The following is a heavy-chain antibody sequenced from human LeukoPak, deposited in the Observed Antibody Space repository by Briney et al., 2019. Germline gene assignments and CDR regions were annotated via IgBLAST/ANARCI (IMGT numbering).Heavy chain of an antibody. CDR1: GFTFSTYV. Sequence: RGSLRLSCAASGFTFSTYVMSWVRQTPGKGLEWVSTISNSGGSTYNADSVKGRFTISRDNSKNTLYLQMNSLRAEDTAVYFCANSYTVTTSPFDYWGQGTLVSVSS. D-gene: IGHD4-17*01. CDR2: ISNSGGST. J-gene: IGHJ4*02. CDR3: ANSYTVTTSPFDY. V-gene: IGHV3-23*01.